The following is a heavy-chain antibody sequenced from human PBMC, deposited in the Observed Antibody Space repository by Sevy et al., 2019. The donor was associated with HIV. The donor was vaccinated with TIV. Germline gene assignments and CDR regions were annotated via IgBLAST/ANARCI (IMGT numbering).Heavy chain of an antibody. V-gene: IGHV3-49*03. CDR3: SRGGSGSYTDGFY. J-gene: IGHJ4*02. D-gene: IGHD3-10*01. Sequence: GGSLRLSCTGSGFTFGDYAMSWFRQAPGKGLEWVGFIRGKEYGGTTEYAASVKGRFTISRDDSKSTASLQMNSLKTEDTGVYYCSRGGSGSYTDGFYWGQGTLVTVSS. CDR2: IRGKEYGGTT. CDR1: GFTFGDYA.